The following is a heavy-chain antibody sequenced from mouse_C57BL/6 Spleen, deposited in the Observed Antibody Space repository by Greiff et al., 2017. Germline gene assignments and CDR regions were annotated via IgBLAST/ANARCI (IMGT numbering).Heavy chain of an antibody. CDR2: INPNNGGT. J-gene: IGHJ2*01. Sequence: VQLQQSGPELVKPGASAKMSCKASGYTFTDYNMHWVKQSHGKSLEWIGYINPNNGGTSYNQKFKGKATLTVNKSSSTAYMELRSLTSEDSAVYYCARMTTVVAGFDYWGQGTTLTVSS. V-gene: IGHV1-22*01. D-gene: IGHD1-1*01. CDR1: GYTFTDYN. CDR3: ARMTTVVAGFDY.